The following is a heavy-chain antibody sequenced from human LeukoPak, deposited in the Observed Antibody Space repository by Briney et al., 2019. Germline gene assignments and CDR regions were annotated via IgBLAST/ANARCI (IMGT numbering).Heavy chain of an antibody. D-gene: IGHD3-10*01. CDR3: ARGIRDYYGSGSYSSDY. CDR1: GYSFTSYW. V-gene: IGHV5-51*01. Sequence: GESLKISCKGSGYSFTSYWIGWVRQMPGKGLEWMGIIYPGDSDTRYSPSFQGQVTISADKSISTAYLQWSSLKASDTAMYYCARGIRDYYGSGSYSSDYWGQGTLVAVSS. J-gene: IGHJ4*02. CDR2: IYPGDSDT.